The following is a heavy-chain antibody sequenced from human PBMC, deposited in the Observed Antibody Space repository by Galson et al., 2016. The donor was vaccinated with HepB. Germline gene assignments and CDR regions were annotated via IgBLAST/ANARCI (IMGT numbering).Heavy chain of an antibody. V-gene: IGHV5-51*01. Sequence: QSGAEVKKPGESLKISCKGSGYSFVSYWIVWVRQTPGKGLEWMGLIYPDESDTTYSPSFQGLVTISADKSINTAYLQWSSLKASDTAIYYCARRAYSFGLRGGAFDIWGQGTMVTVSS. J-gene: IGHJ3*02. CDR3: ARRAYSFGLRGGAFDI. D-gene: IGHD3-16*01. CDR2: IYPDESDT. CDR1: GYSFVSYW.